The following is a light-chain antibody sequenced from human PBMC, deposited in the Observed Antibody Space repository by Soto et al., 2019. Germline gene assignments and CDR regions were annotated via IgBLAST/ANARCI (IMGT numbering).Light chain of an antibody. V-gene: IGKV2-30*01. Sequence: DVVMTQSPLSLPVTLGQPASISCRSSQSLVYNDGNTFLNWFQQRPGQSPRRLIYKVSIRDSGVPDRFSGSGSGTDFTLKISRVEAEDVGVYYCMQGTHWPWTFGQGTKVESK. J-gene: IGKJ1*01. CDR1: QSLVYNDGNTF. CDR3: MQGTHWPWT. CDR2: KVS.